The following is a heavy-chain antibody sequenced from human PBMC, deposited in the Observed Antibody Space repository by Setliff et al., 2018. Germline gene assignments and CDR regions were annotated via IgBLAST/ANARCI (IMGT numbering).Heavy chain of an antibody. D-gene: IGHD3-16*01. Sequence: TGGSLRLSCAASGFTFSTYDMSWVRQAPGKGLEWVSAISASGDTTYYADSVKGRFTISRDNSKNTLYLQVNTLRPEDTAVYYCVKWDSKYVSGSHYMDVWGKGTTVTVSS. V-gene: IGHV3-23*01. CDR2: ISASGDTT. CDR1: GFTFSTYD. CDR3: VKWDSKYVSGSHYMDV. J-gene: IGHJ6*03.